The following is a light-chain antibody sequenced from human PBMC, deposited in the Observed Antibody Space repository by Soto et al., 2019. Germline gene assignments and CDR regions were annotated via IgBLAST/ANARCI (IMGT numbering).Light chain of an antibody. CDR2: DAS. Sequence: DIQLTQSPSFLSASVGDRVTITCRASQGINSYLAWYQQKPGKAPKVLMYDASTLQRGVPSRFSGSGSGTEFTLTISSLQPDDFATYYCQHYSSYSEAFGQGTRLEIK. CDR1: QGINSY. J-gene: IGKJ5*01. CDR3: QHYSSYSEA. V-gene: IGKV1-9*01.